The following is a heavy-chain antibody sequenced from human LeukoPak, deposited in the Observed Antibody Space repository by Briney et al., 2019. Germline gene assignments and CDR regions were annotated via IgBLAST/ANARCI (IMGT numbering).Heavy chain of an antibody. CDR2: IYYSGST. CDR3: ARGDCSSTICYSPMDV. D-gene: IGHD2-2*01. V-gene: IGHV4-39*07. Sequence: SETLSLTCTVSGGSISSSSYYWGWIRQPPGKGLEWIGSIYYSGSTYYNPSLKSRVTISVDTSKNQFSLKVSSVTAADTAVYYCARGDCSSTICYSPMDVGGKGTTVTVSS. CDR1: GGSISSSSYY. J-gene: IGHJ6*03.